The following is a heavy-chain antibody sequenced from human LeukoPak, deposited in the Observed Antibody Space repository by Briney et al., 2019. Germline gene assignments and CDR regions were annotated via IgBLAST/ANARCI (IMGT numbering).Heavy chain of an antibody. J-gene: IGHJ4*02. CDR2: IYYSGST. D-gene: IGHD3-10*01. V-gene: IGHV4-39*07. CDR3: ARGGTGVRGVEFDY. CDR1: GGSISSSSYY. Sequence: SETLSLTCTVSGGSISSSSYYWVWIRQPPGKGLEWIGSIYYSGSTYYNPSLKSRVTISVDTSKNQFSLKLSSVTAADTAVYYCARGGTGVRGVEFDYWGQGTLVTVSS.